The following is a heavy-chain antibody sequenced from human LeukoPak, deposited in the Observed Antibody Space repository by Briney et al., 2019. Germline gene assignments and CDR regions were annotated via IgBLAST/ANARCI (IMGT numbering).Heavy chain of an antibody. D-gene: IGHD6-13*01. CDR2: IYTSGST. Sequence: SETLSLTCTVSGGSITTYYWSWIRQPPGKGLEWIGRIYTSGSTNYNPSLKSRVTMSVDTSKNQFSLKLSSVTAADTAVYYCARFSSWYLVDYWGQGTLVTVSS. J-gene: IGHJ4*02. CDR1: GGSITTYY. CDR3: ARFSSWYLVDY. V-gene: IGHV4-4*07.